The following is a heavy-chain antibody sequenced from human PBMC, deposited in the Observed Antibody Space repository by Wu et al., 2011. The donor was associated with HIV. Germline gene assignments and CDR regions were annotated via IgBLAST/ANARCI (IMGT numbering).Heavy chain of an antibody. V-gene: IGHV1-69-2*01. CDR2: IDPEDGET. D-gene: IGHD5-18*01. CDR3: ATVQRYGFDY. J-gene: IGHJ4*02. CDR1: GYTFTDYF. Sequence: EVQLEQSGAEVKKPGATVKISCKVSGYTFTDYFIHWVQKAPGKGLEWMGLIDPEDGETKCAEKFQGRVTMTADMSADTAYMELRTLRSEDSAVYFCATVQRYGFDYWGQGTLVTVSS.